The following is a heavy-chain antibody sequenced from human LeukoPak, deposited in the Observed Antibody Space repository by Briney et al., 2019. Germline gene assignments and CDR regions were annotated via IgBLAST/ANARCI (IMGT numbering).Heavy chain of an antibody. D-gene: IGHD5-12*01. J-gene: IGHJ4*02. CDR3: ARDSYSGYEGGFDY. CDR2: IKQDGSEK. CDR1: GFTFSDYY. Sequence: GGSLRLSCAASGFTFSDYYMSWVRQAPGKGLEWAANIKQDGSEKYYVDSVKGRFTISRDNAKNSLYLQMNSLRAEDTAVYYCARDSYSGYEGGFDYWGQGTLVTVSS. V-gene: IGHV3-7*01.